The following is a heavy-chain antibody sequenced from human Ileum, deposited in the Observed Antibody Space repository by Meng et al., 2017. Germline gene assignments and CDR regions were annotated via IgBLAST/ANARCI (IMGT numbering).Heavy chain of an antibody. CDR2: TYYRSKWYS. D-gene: IGHD3-3*01. CDR1: GGSVSSNIAA. Sequence: QGPLQQSGPGLVKPSQTLSLTCAVSGGSVSSNIAAWNWIRQSPLRGLEWLGRTYYRSKWYSEYAVSVKSRISITPDTSKNQFSLQMNSVTPEDTAVYYCASGSGSLDYWGPGTLVTVSS. V-gene: IGHV6-1*01. CDR3: ASGSGSLDY. J-gene: IGHJ4*02.